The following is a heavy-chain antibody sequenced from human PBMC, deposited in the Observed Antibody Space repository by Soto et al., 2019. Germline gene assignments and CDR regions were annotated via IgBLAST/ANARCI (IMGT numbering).Heavy chain of an antibody. Sequence: EVQLLESGGGLVQPGGSLRLSCAASGFSFSTFEMSWVRQAPGRGLEWVSFISDDGSRTYYADAVKGRFTISRDNSKHTLYLQMNSLTAGDPAVYACVKGGWLDFWGQGTLVTVSS. V-gene: IGHV3-23*01. CDR2: ISDDGSRT. CDR1: GFSFSTFE. D-gene: IGHD3-16*01. J-gene: IGHJ5*01. CDR3: VKGGWLDF.